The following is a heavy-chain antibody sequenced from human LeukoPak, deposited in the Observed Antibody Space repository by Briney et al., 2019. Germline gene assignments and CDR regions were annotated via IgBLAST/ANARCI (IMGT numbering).Heavy chain of an antibody. V-gene: IGHV3-21*01. D-gene: IGHD3-10*01. CDR2: ISSSSSYI. CDR1: GFTFSSYS. CDR3: ARELSGYYGSGSFRYFDY. J-gene: IGHJ2*01. Sequence: GGSLRLSCAASGFTFSSYSMNWVRQAPGKGLEWVSSISSSSSYIYYADSVKGRFTISRDNAKNSLYLQMNSLRAEDTAVYYCARELSGYYGSGSFRYFDYWGRGNLVTVSS.